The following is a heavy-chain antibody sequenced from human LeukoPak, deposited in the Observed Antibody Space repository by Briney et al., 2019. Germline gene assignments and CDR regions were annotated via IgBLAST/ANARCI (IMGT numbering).Heavy chain of an antibody. CDR1: GGSISSYY. J-gene: IGHJ6*03. CDR3: ARGVRYYYYYMDV. Sequence: SETLSLTCTVSGGSISSYYWSWIRQPPGKRLEWIGYIYYSGSTNYNPSLKSRVTISVDTSKNQFSLKLSSVTAADTAVYYCARGVRYYYYYMDVWGKGTTVTVSS. CDR2: IYYSGST. V-gene: IGHV4-59*01.